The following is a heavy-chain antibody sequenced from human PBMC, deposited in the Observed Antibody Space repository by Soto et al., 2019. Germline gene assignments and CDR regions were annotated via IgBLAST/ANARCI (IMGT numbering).Heavy chain of an antibody. CDR1: GGSISSSSYY. CDR2: IYYSGST. D-gene: IGHD5-18*01. J-gene: IGHJ4*02. Sequence: SETLSLTCTVSGGSISSSSYYWGWIRQPPGKGLEWIGSIYYSGSTYYNPSLKSRVTVSVDTSKNQFSLKLSSVTAADTAVYYCASLVGYSYGMFDYWGQGTLVTVS. CDR3: ASLVGYSYGMFDY. V-gene: IGHV4-39*01.